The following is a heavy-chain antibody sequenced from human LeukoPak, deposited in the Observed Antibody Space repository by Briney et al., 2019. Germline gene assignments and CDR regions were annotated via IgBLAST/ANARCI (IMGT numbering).Heavy chain of an antibody. D-gene: IGHD4-17*01. J-gene: IGHJ4*02. CDR1: GFIFSSYS. CDR2: ISSSSSYI. Sequence: PGGSLRLSCAVSGFIFSSYSMNWVRQAPGKGLEWVSSISSSSSYIYYADSVKGRFTISRDNAKNSLYLQMNSLRAEDTAVYYCARDYGDYAVYFDYWGQGTLVTVSS. CDR3: ARDYGDYAVYFDY. V-gene: IGHV3-21*01.